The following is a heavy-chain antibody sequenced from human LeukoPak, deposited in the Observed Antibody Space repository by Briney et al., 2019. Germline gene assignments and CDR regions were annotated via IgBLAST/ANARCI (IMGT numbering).Heavy chain of an antibody. V-gene: IGHV3-43*01. CDR3: AKDIIGYAPL. J-gene: IGHJ4*02. CDR2: ISVDGDTK. CDR1: GFTFDDFP. Sequence: GGSLRLSCAASGFTFDDFPMHWVRQQPGKGLEWVSLISVDGDTKYYADSVRGRFTISRDNSKNSLYLQMNSLRTEDTAFYFCAKDIIGYAPLWGQGTLVTVSS. D-gene: IGHD2-2*01.